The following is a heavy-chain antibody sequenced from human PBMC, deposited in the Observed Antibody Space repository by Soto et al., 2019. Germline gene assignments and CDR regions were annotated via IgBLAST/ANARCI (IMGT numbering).Heavy chain of an antibody. Sequence: GGSLRLSCAASGFTFSSYAMHWVRQAPGKGLEWVAVISYDGSNKYYADSVKGRFTISRDNSKNTLYLQMNSLRAEDTAVYYCARKGGYYGSGSYYRYYGMDVWGQGTTVTVSS. J-gene: IGHJ6*02. CDR3: ARKGGYYGSGSYYRYYGMDV. V-gene: IGHV3-30-3*01. CDR2: ISYDGSNK. D-gene: IGHD3-10*01. CDR1: GFTFSSYA.